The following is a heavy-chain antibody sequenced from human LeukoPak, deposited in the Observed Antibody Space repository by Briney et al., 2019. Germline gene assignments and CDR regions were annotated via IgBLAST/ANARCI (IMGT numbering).Heavy chain of an antibody. CDR2: IYYSGST. V-gene: IGHV4-39*01. Sequence: PSETLSLTCTVSGGSISSSSYYWGWIRQPPGKGLEWIGSIYYSGSTYYNPSLKSRVTISVDTSKNQFSPKLSSVTAADTAVYYCARNLLEDYYYGMDVWGQGTTVTVSS. CDR1: GGSISSSSYY. D-gene: IGHD3-10*01. CDR3: ARNLLEDYYYGMDV. J-gene: IGHJ6*02.